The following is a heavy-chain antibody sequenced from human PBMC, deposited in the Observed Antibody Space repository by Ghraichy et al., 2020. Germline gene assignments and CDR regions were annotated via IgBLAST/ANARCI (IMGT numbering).Heavy chain of an antibody. CDR2: ISGDGGST. J-gene: IGHJ6*02. Sequence: GGSLRLSCAASGFTFDDYAMHWVRQAPGKGLEWVSLISGDGGSTYYADSVKGRFTISRDNSKNSLYLQMNSLRTEDTALYYCAKDRVPYYDFWSGYRHHYYYYGMDVWGQGTTVTVSS. D-gene: IGHD3-3*01. V-gene: IGHV3-43*02. CDR3: AKDRVPYYDFWSGYRHHYYYYGMDV. CDR1: GFTFDDYA.